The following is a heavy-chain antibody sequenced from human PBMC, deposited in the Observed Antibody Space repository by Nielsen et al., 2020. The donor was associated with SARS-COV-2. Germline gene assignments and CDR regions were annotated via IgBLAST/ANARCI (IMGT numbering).Heavy chain of an antibody. CDR2: IWYDGSNK. CDR3: ARDFRGLKAEDGFGGMDV. J-gene: IGHJ6*02. V-gene: IGHV3-33*01. D-gene: IGHD3-16*01. Sequence: GESLKISCAASGFTFSSYGMHWVRQAPGKGLEWVAVIWYDGSNKYYADSVKGRFTISRDNSKNTLYLQMNSLRAEDTAVYYRARDFRGLKAEDGFGGMDVWGQGTTVTVSS. CDR1: GFTFSSYG.